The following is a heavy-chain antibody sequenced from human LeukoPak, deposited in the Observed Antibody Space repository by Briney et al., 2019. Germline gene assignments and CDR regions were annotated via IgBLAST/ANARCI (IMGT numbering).Heavy chain of an antibody. CDR2: IRSKANSYAT. V-gene: IGHV3-73*01. CDR3: TRQTHLGYCSGGSCYDSLNWFDP. CDR1: GFTFSGSA. D-gene: IGHD2-15*01. J-gene: IGHJ5*02. Sequence: GGSLRLSCAASGFTFSGSAMHWVRQASGKGLEWVGRIRSKANSYATAYAASVKGRFTISRDDSKNTAYLQMNSLKTEDTAVYYCTRQTHLGYCSGGSCYDSLNWFDPWGQGTLVTVSS.